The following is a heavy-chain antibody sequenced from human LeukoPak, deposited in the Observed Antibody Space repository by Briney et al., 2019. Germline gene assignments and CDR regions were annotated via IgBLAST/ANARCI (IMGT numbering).Heavy chain of an antibody. Sequence: PSQTLSLTCAISGDSVSRNSWNWIRQSPSRGLEWLGRIYYKSKWFNDYAVSVKSRITINPDTSKNQFSLQLNSVTPEDTALYYCARDQPWINGFDIWGQGTMVTVSS. V-gene: IGHV6-1*01. CDR1: GDSVSRNS. D-gene: IGHD5-12*01. CDR3: ARDQPWINGFDI. J-gene: IGHJ3*02. CDR2: IYYKSKWFN.